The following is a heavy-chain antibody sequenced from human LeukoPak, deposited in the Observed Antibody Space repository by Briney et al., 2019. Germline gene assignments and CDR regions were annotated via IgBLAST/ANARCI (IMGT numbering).Heavy chain of an antibody. J-gene: IGHJ4*02. D-gene: IGHD3-22*01. CDR2: ISSSGSTI. Sequence: PGGSLRLSCAASGFTFSSYEMNWVRQAPGKGLEWVSYISSSGSTIYYADSVKGRFTISRDNAKNSLYLQMNSLRAEDTAVYYCARSNYYDSSGLFYFDYWGQGTLVTVSS. CDR3: ARSNYYDSSGLFYFDY. V-gene: IGHV3-48*03. CDR1: GFTFSSYE.